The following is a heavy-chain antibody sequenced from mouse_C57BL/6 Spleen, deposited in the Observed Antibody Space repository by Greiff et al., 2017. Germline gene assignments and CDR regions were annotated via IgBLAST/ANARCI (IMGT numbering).Heavy chain of an antibody. J-gene: IGHJ4*01. CDR2: INPRSGSN. Sequence: QVQLQQSGAELVKPGASVKLSCKASGYTFTSYWMHWVNQRPGQGLEWIGYINPRSGSNKYNQKFKDKATLTADKSSSTAYMQLSSLTYEDSAVYYCARSDRSYGERGCYAKGCRGQRASVSAAS. CDR3: ARSDRSYGERGCYAKGC. V-gene: IGHV1-7*01. D-gene: IGHD3-2*02. CDR1: GYTFTSYW.